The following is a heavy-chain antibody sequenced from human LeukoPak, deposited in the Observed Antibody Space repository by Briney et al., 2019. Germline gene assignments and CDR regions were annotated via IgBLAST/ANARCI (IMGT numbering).Heavy chain of an antibody. CDR2: VNHSGST. CDR3: ARGGRSEYFGSGSHDY. D-gene: IGHD3-10*01. CDR1: GGSFSDYY. Sequence: PSETLSLTCAVYGGSFSDYYWTWIRQPPGKELEWIGEVNHSGSTNYNPSLKSRVTISLDTSKNQFSLKLSSVTAADTAVYYCARGGRSEYFGSGSHDYWGQGTLVTVSS. V-gene: IGHV4-34*01. J-gene: IGHJ4*02.